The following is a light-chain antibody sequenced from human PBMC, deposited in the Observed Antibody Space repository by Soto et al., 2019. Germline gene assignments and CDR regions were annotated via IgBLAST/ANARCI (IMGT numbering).Light chain of an antibody. CDR3: QKFNTAPLT. Sequence: DIQMTQSPSSLSASVGDRVTITCRASQDISVYLAWYQQKPGKVPKLLIYSASTLQSGVTSRLSGSGSGTDFTLTISSLQPEDVATYYCQKFNTAPLTFGQGTRLEIK. CDR1: QDISVY. V-gene: IGKV1-27*01. J-gene: IGKJ5*01. CDR2: SAS.